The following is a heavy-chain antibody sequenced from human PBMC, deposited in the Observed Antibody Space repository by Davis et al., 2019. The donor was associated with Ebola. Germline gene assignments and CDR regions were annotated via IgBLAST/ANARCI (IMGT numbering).Heavy chain of an antibody. J-gene: IGHJ5*02. CDR1: GSTFSLYA. CDR3: ARRGYCSSTSCYTGWFDP. D-gene: IGHD2-2*02. V-gene: IGHV1-3*01. CDR2: INAGNGNT. Sequence: AASVTVSCKASGSTFSLYAMHWVRQAPGQRLAWMGWINAGNGNTKYSQKFQGRVTITRDTSTSTAYMELSSLRSEDTAVYYCARRGYCSSTSCYTGWFDPWGQGTLVTVSS.